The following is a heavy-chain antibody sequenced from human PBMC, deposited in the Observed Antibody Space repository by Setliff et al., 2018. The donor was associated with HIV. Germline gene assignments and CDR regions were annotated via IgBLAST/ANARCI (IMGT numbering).Heavy chain of an antibody. Sequence: SETLSLTCTVSGASITTDTYYWAWIRQPPGKGLEWIGSIYHRGSTHHNPSLKSRVTFSVDTSKNQFSLKLSSVTAADTAVYYCAGEAWTSYRSSSGYYYYYMDVWGKGTTVTVSS. V-gene: IGHV4-39*07. CDR1: GASITTDTYY. J-gene: IGHJ6*03. D-gene: IGHD6-6*01. CDR3: AGEAWTSYRSSSGYYYYYMDV. CDR2: IYHRGST.